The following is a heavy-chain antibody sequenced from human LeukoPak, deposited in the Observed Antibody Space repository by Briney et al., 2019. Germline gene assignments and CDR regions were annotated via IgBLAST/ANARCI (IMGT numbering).Heavy chain of an antibody. CDR1: GFTFSSYA. CDR2: ISGSGGST. CDR3: ARDDSRYCSSTSCFPNWFDP. Sequence: GGSLRLSCAASGFTFSSYAMSWVRQAPGKGPEWVSAISGSGGSTYYADSVKGRFTISRDNSKNTLYLQMNSLRAEDTAVYYCARDDSRYCSSTSCFPNWFDPWGQGTLVTVSS. J-gene: IGHJ5*02. V-gene: IGHV3-23*01. D-gene: IGHD2-2*01.